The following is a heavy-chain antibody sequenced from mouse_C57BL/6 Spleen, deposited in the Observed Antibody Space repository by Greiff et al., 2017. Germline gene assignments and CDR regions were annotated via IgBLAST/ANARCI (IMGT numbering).Heavy chain of an antibody. CDR1: GYTFTSYW. V-gene: IGHV1-53*01. CDR2: INPGNGGT. CDR3: AREGAYGSSSYWYFDV. J-gene: IGHJ1*03. D-gene: IGHD1-1*01. Sequence: QVQLQQPGTELVKPGASVKLSCKASGYTFTSYWMHWVKQRPGQGLEWIGNINPGNGGTNYNEKFKSKATLTVDKSSSTAYMQLSSLTSEDSAVYYCAREGAYGSSSYWYFDVWGTGTTVTVSS.